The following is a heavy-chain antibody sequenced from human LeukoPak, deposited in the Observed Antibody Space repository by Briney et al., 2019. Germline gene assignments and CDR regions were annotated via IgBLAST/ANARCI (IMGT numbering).Heavy chain of an antibody. CDR3: ARGRPYMDV. J-gene: IGHJ6*03. CDR1: GGSFSGCY. D-gene: IGHD6-6*01. V-gene: IGHV4-34*01. CDR2: INHSGST. Sequence: SETLSLTCAVYGGSFSGCYWSWIRQPPGKGLEWIGEINHSGSTNYNPSLKSRVTISVDTSKNQFSLKLSSVTAADTAVYYCARGRPYMDVWGKGTTVTVSS.